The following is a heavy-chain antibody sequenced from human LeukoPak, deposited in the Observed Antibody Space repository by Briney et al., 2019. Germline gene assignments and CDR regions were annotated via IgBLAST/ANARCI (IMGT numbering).Heavy chain of an antibody. CDR1: GFTFDDYA. D-gene: IGHD5-18*01. V-gene: IGHV3-9*01. Sequence: GGSLRLSCAASGFTFDDYAMPWVRQAPGKGLEWVSGISWNSGSIGYADSVKGRFTISRDNAKNSLYLQMNSLRAEDTALYYCAKDMRRGYSYGYFDYWGQGTLVTVSS. J-gene: IGHJ4*02. CDR2: ISWNSGSI. CDR3: AKDMRRGYSYGYFDY.